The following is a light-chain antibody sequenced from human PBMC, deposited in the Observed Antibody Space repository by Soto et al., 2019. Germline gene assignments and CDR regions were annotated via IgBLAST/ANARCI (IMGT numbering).Light chain of an antibody. CDR1: QGITNN. CDR3: QQYNNWPRT. V-gene: IGKV3-15*01. Sequence: EIVMTQSPATLSVSPGERATLSCRASQGITNNLAWFQQKPGQAPRLLIYGASTRATGIPARFSGSGSGTEFTLTISRLQSEDFAVYYCQQYNNWPRTLGQGTKVEIK. CDR2: GAS. J-gene: IGKJ1*01.